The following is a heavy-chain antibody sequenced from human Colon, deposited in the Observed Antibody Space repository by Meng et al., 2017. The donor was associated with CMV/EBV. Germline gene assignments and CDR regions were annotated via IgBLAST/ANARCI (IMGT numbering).Heavy chain of an antibody. CDR2: IKSKTDGGTT. CDR3: TTDCYSSSCFVQFDP. V-gene: IGHV3-15*01. CDR1: GFTFSNAW. J-gene: IGHJ5*02. D-gene: IGHD6-6*01. Sequence: GGSLRLSCAASGFTFSNAWMSWVRQAPGKGLEWVGRIKSKTDGGTTDYAAPVKGRFTISRDDSKNTLYLQMNSLKTEDTAVYYCTTDCYSSSCFVQFDPWGQGTLVTVSS.